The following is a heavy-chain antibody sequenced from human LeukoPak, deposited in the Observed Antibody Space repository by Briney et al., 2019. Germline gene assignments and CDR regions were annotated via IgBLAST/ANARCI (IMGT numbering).Heavy chain of an antibody. CDR3: ARGSYSYYYYYYMDV. V-gene: IGHV3-30-3*01. Sequence: PGGSLRLSCAASGFTFSSYAMHWVRQAPGKGLEWVAVISYDGSNKYYADSVKGRFTISRDNSKNTLYLQMNSLRAEDTAVYYCARGSYSYYYYYYMDVWGKGTTVTVSS. CDR1: GFTFSSYA. J-gene: IGHJ6*03. D-gene: IGHD3-10*01. CDR2: ISYDGSNK.